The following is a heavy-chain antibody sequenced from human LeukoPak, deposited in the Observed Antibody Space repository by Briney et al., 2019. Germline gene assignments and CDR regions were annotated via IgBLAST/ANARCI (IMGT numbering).Heavy chain of an antibody. D-gene: IGHD3-22*01. Sequence: PSETLSLTCTVYGGSISSSSYYWGWIRQPPGKGLEWIGSIYYSGSTYYNPSLKSRVTISVDTSKNQFSLKLSSVTAADTAVYYCASYSSGSIKWGVAFDIWGQGTMVTVSS. J-gene: IGHJ3*02. V-gene: IGHV4-39*07. CDR2: IYYSGST. CDR3: ASYSSGSIKWGVAFDI. CDR1: GGSISSSSYY.